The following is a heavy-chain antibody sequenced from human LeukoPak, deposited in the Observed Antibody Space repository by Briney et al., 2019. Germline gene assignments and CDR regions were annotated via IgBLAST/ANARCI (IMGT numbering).Heavy chain of an antibody. CDR2: ISYDGTNK. CDR1: GFTFSTYA. D-gene: IGHD2-21*02. J-gene: IGHJ4*02. Sequence: PGGSPRLSCSASGFTFSTYAMHWVRQAPGKGLEWVAVISYDGTNKYYADSVKGRFTVSRGNSKNTLYLQMNSLRPEDTAIYYCAREAAAYCGGDCWVDYWGQGTLVTVSS. CDR3: AREAAAYCGGDCWVDY. V-gene: IGHV3-30-3*01.